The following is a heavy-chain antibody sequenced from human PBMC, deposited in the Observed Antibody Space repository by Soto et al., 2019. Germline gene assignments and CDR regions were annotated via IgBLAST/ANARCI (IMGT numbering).Heavy chain of an antibody. V-gene: IGHV3-23*01. Sequence: HPGGSLRLSCAASGFTFSSYAMSWVRQAPGKGLEWVSAISGSGGSTYYADSVKGRFTISRDNSKNTLYLQMNSLRAEDTAVYYCAGGYSSSWYTGNLFDYWGQGTLVTVSS. CDR1: GFTFSSYA. CDR3: AGGYSSSWYTGNLFDY. CDR2: ISGSGGST. D-gene: IGHD6-13*01. J-gene: IGHJ4*02.